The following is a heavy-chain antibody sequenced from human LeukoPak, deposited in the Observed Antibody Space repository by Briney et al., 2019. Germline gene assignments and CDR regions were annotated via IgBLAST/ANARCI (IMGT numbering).Heavy chain of an antibody. J-gene: IGHJ4*02. CDR2: ISGGAGGA. V-gene: IGHV3-23*01. D-gene: IGHD3-10*01. Sequence: GGSLRLSCAASGFPFSSYSMSWVRQAPGKGLEWVSSISGGAGGAAYADSVKGRFTMSRDNSKNTLYLQMNSLRADDTAVYYCAKDGGYGSGSYYPDYWGQGTLVTVSS. CDR3: AKDGGYGSGSYYPDY. CDR1: GFPFSSYS.